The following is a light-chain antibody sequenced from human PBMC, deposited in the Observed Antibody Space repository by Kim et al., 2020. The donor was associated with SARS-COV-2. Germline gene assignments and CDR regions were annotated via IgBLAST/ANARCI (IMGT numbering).Light chain of an antibody. CDR2: QDS. CDR3: QAWDSSTAV. J-gene: IGLJ3*02. CDR1: KVGDKY. V-gene: IGLV3-1*01. Sequence: SESPGQTASITCSGDKVGDKYACWYQQKPGQSPVLVIYQDSKRPSGIPERFSGSNSGNTATLTISGTQAMDEADYYCQAWDSSTAVFGGGTKLTVL.